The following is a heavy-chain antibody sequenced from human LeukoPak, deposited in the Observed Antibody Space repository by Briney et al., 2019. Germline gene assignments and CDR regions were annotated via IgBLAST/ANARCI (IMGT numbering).Heavy chain of an antibody. Sequence: PGRSLRLSCAASGFTFSSYGMHWVRQAPGKGLEGVAVIWYDGSNKYYADSVKGRFTISRDNSKNTLYLQMNSLRAEDTAVYYCARVGSSDTNDYWGQGTLVTVSS. V-gene: IGHV3-33*01. D-gene: IGHD6-13*01. CDR1: GFTFSSYG. CDR3: ARVGSSDTNDY. J-gene: IGHJ4*02. CDR2: IWYDGSNK.